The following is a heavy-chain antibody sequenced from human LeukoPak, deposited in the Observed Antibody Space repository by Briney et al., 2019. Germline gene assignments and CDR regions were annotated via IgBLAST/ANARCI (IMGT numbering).Heavy chain of an antibody. J-gene: IGHJ4*02. V-gene: IGHV3-23*01. D-gene: IGHD2-2*01. CDR3: AKHATEGGSSSTSSWDY. Sequence: GGSLRLSCAASGFTFSTYAMSWVCQAPGKGLNWVSTITSSGGTTYYADSVKGRFTISRDNSKNTLFLQMHSLRAEDTAIYYCAKHATEGGSSSTSSWDYWGQGTLVTVSS. CDR2: ITSSGGTT. CDR1: GFTFSTYA.